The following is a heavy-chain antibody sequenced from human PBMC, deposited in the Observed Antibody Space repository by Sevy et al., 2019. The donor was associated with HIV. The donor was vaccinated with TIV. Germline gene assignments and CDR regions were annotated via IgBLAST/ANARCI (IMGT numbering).Heavy chain of an antibody. CDR3: AGAPGGSFPFDY. Sequence: GGSLRLSCAASGFTFSSYAMHWVRQAPGKGLEWVAVISYDGSNKYYADSVKGRFTISRDNSKNTLYLQMNSLRAEDTAVYYGAGAPGGSFPFDYWGQGTLVTVSS. D-gene: IGHD1-26*01. J-gene: IGHJ4*02. CDR1: GFTFSSYA. CDR2: ISYDGSNK. V-gene: IGHV3-30-3*01.